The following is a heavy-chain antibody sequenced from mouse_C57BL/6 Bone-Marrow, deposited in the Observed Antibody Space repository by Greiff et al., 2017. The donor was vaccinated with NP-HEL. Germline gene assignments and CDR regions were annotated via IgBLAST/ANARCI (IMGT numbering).Heavy chain of an antibody. Sequence: QVQLQQSGAELARPGASVKLSCKASGSTFTSYGISWVKQSTGRGLEWVGAIYPRSGNTYYNEKFKGKATLTADKSSSTAYMELRSLTSEDSAVYFCAGYSNFAYWGQGTLLTVSA. CDR1: GSTFTSYG. D-gene: IGHD2-5*01. CDR3: AGYSNFAY. CDR2: IYPRSGNT. J-gene: IGHJ3*01. V-gene: IGHV1-81*01.